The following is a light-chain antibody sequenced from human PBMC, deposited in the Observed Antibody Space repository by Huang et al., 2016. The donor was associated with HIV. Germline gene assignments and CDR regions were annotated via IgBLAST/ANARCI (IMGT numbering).Light chain of an antibody. CDR1: QTIYKY. Sequence: DIQMTQSPSFLSASVGDRVTITCRASQTIYKYLNWYQQRPGKAPSLLIDTVSSLQSGVPLRFSGSGSGADFTLTISSLEPEDFATYYCQQSFSSPWTFGQGTKVEIK. CDR2: TVS. V-gene: IGKV1-39*01. CDR3: QQSFSSPWT. J-gene: IGKJ1*01.